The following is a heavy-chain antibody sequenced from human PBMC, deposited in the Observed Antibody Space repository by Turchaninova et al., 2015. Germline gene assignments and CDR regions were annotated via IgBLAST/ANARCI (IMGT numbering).Heavy chain of an antibody. D-gene: IGHD6-19*01. CDR2: FGGNVGRQ. V-gene: IGHV3-23*04. CDR3: AKEHDSNGGPHADDY. Sequence: EVQLVESGGGLVQPGGSLRLSCAASGLRFSSSAMGWFPRVAGPGLGWVCVFGGNVGRQHYAAALKGLFTFCKKAWRKTFYLQMNSLGADDTAIFYCAKEHDSNGGPHADDYWGQGTLVTGSS. J-gene: IGHJ4*02. CDR1: GLRFSSSA.